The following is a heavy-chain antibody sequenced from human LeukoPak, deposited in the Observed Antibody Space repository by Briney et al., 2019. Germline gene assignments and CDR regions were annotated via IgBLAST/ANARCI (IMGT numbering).Heavy chain of an antibody. D-gene: IGHD6-19*01. Sequence: SVKGRFTISRDNSKDTLYLQMNSLRAEDTAVYYCASIAVADPFDYWGQGALVTVSS. V-gene: IGHV3-30*01. J-gene: IGHJ4*02. CDR3: ASIAVADPFDY.